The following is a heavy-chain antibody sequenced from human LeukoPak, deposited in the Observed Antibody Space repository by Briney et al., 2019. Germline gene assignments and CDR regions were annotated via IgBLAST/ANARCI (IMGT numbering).Heavy chain of an antibody. V-gene: IGHV3-21*01. D-gene: IGHD6-13*01. J-gene: IGHJ4*02. CDR3: ARDRGSVAAAAFDY. Sequence: PGGSLRLSCAASGFTFSSYSMNWVRQAPGKGLEWVSSISSSSSYIYYADSVKGRFTISRDNAKNSLHLQMNSLRAEDTAVYYCARDRGSVAAAAFDYWGQGTLVTVSS. CDR2: ISSSSSYI. CDR1: GFTFSSYS.